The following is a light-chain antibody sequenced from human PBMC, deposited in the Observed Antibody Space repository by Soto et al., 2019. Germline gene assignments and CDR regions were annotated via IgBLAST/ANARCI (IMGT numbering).Light chain of an antibody. CDR1: QSISNY. V-gene: IGKV1-39*01. CDR2: TAS. CDR3: QQSHTTPYT. Sequence: DIQMTQSPSSLSASVGDRVPITCRASQSISNYLNWYQQKPGKAPKLLIYTASSLQSGVPSRFSGSGSGTDFSLTISSLLPVDSATYYCQQSHTTPYTFGQGTKVDIK. J-gene: IGKJ2*01.